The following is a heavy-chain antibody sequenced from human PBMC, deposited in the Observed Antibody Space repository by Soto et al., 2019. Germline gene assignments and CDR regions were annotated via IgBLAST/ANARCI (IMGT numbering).Heavy chain of an antibody. CDR1: GGSFSGYY. Sequence: QVQLQQWGAGLLKPSETLSLTCAVYGGSFSGYYWSWIRQPPGKGLEWIGEINHSGSTNYNPSLKSRVTISVDTSKNQFSLKLSSVTAADTAVYYCARGIGDWGASGVYDYYYMDVWGKGTTVTVSS. D-gene: IGHD7-27*01. J-gene: IGHJ6*03. CDR3: ARGIGDWGASGVYDYYYMDV. CDR2: INHSGST. V-gene: IGHV4-34*01.